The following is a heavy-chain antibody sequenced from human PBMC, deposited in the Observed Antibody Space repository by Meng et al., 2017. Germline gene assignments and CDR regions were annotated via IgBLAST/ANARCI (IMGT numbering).Heavy chain of an antibody. V-gene: IGHV4-59*01. CDR2: IYYSGST. Sequence: SETLTLTCTVSGGSISSYYWSWIRQPPGKGLEWIGYIYYSGSTNYNPSLKSRVTISVDTSKNQFSLKLSSVTAADTAVYYCARDVYSSSGYRCNAFDIWGQGTTVT. CDR3: ARDVYSSSGYRCNAFDI. D-gene: IGHD6-13*01. J-gene: IGHJ3*02. CDR1: GGSISSYY.